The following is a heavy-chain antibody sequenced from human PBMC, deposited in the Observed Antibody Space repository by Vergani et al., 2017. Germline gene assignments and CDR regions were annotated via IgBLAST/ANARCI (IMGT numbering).Heavy chain of an antibody. Sequence: QVQLVESGGGVVQPGRSLRLSCAASGFTFSRYGMHWGRQAPGKGLEWVAVIWYDGSNKYYADSVKGRFTISRDNSKNTLYLQMNSLRAEDTAVYYCASSQFDAFDIWGQGTMVTVSS. CDR1: GFTFSRYG. CDR3: ASSQFDAFDI. CDR2: IWYDGSNK. V-gene: IGHV3-33*01. J-gene: IGHJ3*02.